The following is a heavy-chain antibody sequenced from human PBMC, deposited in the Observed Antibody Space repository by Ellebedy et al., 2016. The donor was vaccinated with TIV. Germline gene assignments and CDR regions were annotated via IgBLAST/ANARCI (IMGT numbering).Heavy chain of an antibody. J-gene: IGHJ5*02. CDR2: ISSSGSPI. D-gene: IGHD1/OR15-1a*01. CDR3: ARDTRFIDQQHNWFDP. CDR1: GFIFSDYY. Sequence: GGSLRLSCAASGFIFSDYYMIWIRQAPGKGLEFVSYISSSGSPIYYADSVRGRFTISRDNAKNSLYLQMNSLRAEDTAVYYCARDTRFIDQQHNWFDPWGQGTLVTVSS. V-gene: IGHV3-11*01.